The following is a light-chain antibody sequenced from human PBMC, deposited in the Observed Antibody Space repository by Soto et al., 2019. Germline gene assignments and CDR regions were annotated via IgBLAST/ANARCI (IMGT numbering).Light chain of an antibody. V-gene: IGKV1-5*01. CDR3: QQVNSFPST. CDR1: QSIRSC. Sequence: DIQITQSPSTLSASVGERVTITCRASQSIRSCLAWYQQKPGTAPKLLIYHASKLESGVPSRFSGGGSGTDFTLTRSSLQAEDVATYCWQQVNSFPSTFGQGTRLEIK. CDR2: HAS. J-gene: IGKJ5*01.